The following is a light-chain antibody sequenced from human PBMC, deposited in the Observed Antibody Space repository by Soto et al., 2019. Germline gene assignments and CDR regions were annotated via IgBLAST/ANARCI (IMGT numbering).Light chain of an antibody. CDR1: SSDVGGYNY. J-gene: IGLJ1*01. CDR3: SSYTTTDTYV. Sequence: QPASVSGSPGQSITISCTGTSSDVGGYNYVSWFQQYPGKAPKLMIYDVSTRPSGVSNRFSGSKSGNTASLTISGLQAEDEADYYCSSYTTTDTYVFGTGTKLTVL. CDR2: DVS. V-gene: IGLV2-14*01.